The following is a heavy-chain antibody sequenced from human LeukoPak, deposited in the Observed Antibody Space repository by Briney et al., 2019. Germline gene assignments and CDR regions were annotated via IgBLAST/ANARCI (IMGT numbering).Heavy chain of an antibody. CDR1: GFTFSNLA. V-gene: IGHV3-23*01. J-gene: IGHJ4*02. D-gene: IGHD6-19*01. CDR2: ISASGGST. Sequence: PGGSLRLSCAASGFTFSNLAMSWVRQAPGKGLEWLSLISASGGSTYYADSVKGRFTISRDNSKNTLYLQMNSLRAEDTALYYCARDLYSSGGDYWGQGTLFTVSS. CDR3: ARDLYSSGGDY.